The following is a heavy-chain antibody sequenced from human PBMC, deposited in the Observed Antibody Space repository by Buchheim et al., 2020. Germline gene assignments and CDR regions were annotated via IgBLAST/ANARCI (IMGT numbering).Heavy chain of an antibody. CDR2: IYGSGST. Sequence: QVQLQESGPGLVKPSQTLSLTCTVSGGSISSGNYYWSWIRQPAGKGLEWIGRIYGSGSTNYNPSLKSRVTTSVDTSKNQFSLKLSSVTAADTAVYYCARDFGELLEASWLDPWGQGTL. D-gene: IGHD3-10*01. CDR3: ARDFGELLEASWLDP. CDR1: GGSISSGNYY. V-gene: IGHV4-61*02. J-gene: IGHJ5*02.